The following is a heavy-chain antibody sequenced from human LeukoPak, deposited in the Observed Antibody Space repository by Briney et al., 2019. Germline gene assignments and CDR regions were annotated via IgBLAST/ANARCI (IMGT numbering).Heavy chain of an antibody. J-gene: IGHJ4*02. Sequence: GGSLRLSCVASGFSVTSYAVSWVRQAPGKGLEWVAGISDSGGATNYADSVKGRFTISRDNSKNTLYLQMNSLRAEDTAVYFCAKRGVVIRVILVGFHKQAYYFDSWGQGALVTVSS. CDR1: GFSVTSYA. D-gene: IGHD3-10*01. CDR3: AKRGVVIRVILVGFHKQAYYFDS. V-gene: IGHV3-23*01. CDR2: ISDSGGAT.